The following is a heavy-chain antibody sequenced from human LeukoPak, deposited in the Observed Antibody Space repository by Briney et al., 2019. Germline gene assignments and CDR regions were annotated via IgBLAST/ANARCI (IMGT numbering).Heavy chain of an antibody. CDR3: AKDGRARYCSGGSCYSVWRGFDY. CDR1: GGTFSSYA. Sequence: SVKVSCKASGGTFSSYAISWVRQAPGQGLEWVGGIIPLFGTANYAQKFQGRVTITADESTSTAYMELSGLRSDDTAVYYCAKDGRARYCSGGSCYSVWRGFDYWGQGTLVTVSS. D-gene: IGHD2-15*01. J-gene: IGHJ4*02. CDR2: IIPLFGTA. V-gene: IGHV1-69*13.